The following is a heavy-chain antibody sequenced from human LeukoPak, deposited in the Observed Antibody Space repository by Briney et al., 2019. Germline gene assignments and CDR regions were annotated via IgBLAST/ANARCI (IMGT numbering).Heavy chain of an antibody. J-gene: IGHJ4*02. CDR3: VTSTGQQFVPYDY. Sequence: GGSLRLSCAASGFNVGSNYMTWIRQAPGKGLEWVSLIYGADAAYYAESVRGRFMISRDNLKNTLFLQMNSLRVEDTALYYCVTSTGQQFVPYDYWGQGTHVTVSS. V-gene: IGHV3-66*02. CDR1: GFNVGSNY. CDR2: IYGADAA. D-gene: IGHD6-13*01.